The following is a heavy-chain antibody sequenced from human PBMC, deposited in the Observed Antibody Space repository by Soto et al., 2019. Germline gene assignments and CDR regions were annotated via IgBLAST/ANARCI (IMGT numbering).Heavy chain of an antibody. D-gene: IGHD3-10*01. CDR1: GDSISNNNFY. V-gene: IGHV4-39*01. CDR3: ARHYGYYSHYMDV. CDR2: IYYSGST. Sequence: TLSLTCTVSGDSISNNNFYRGWIRQPPGKGLEWIGSIYYSGSTYYNPSLKSRVTISVDTSNNQLSLKLSSVTAADTAVYYCARHYGYYSHYMDVWTKGTTVTVSS. J-gene: IGHJ6*03.